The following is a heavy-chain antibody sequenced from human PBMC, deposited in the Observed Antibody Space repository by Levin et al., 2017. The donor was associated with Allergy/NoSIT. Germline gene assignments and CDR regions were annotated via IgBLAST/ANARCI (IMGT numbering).Heavy chain of an antibody. J-gene: IGHJ3*02. CDR3: AKPRGTGMVIDAFDI. D-gene: IGHD5-18*01. V-gene: IGHV3-23*01. CDR1: GFTFSSYA. Sequence: RTGGSLRLSCAASGFTFSSYAMNWVRQAPGKGLEWVSAISGSGGSTYYGDSVKGRFTISRDNSKNTLYLQMNSLRAEDTAVYYCAKPRGTGMVIDAFDIWGQGTMVTVSS. CDR2: ISGSGGST.